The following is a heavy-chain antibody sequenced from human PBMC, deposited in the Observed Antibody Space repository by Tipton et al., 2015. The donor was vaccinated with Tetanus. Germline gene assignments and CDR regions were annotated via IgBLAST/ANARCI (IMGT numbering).Heavy chain of an antibody. CDR1: GGSISDKKYY. D-gene: IGHD3-9*01. CDR2: IKSDGSKT. V-gene: IGHV3-74*01. Sequence: PSETLSLTCTVSGGSISDKKYYWGWIRQPPGKGLVWVSRIKSDGSKTTYADSVKGRFTISRDNAKNTLYLEMNSLRAEDTAVYYCVRDRFGDNYDIPSNWFDPWGQGTLVTVSS. J-gene: IGHJ5*02. CDR3: VRDRFGDNYDIPSNWFDP.